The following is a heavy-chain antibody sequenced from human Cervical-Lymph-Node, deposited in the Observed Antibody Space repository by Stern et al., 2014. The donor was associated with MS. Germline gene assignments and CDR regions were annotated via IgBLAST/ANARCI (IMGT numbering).Heavy chain of an antibody. D-gene: IGHD5-18*01. Sequence: EVQLVESGGGLIQPGGSLRLSCAASGFTVSSSYMSWVRQAPGKGLEWDSAIHNGGATYYADSVKGRFTISRDNSKNTLYFQMSSLRAEDTAVYYCARVGRGYISGYSFDYWAQGTLVTVSS. CDR2: IHNGGAT. CDR3: ARVGRGYISGYSFDY. J-gene: IGHJ4*02. CDR1: GFTVSSSY. V-gene: IGHV3-53*01.